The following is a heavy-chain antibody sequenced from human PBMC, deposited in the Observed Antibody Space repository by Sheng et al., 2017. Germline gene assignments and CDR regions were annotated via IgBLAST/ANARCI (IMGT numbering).Heavy chain of an antibody. J-gene: IGHJ4*02. CDR3: ARGSDGS. CDR2: ISYDGSSK. V-gene: IGHV3-30*04. D-gene: IGHD1-26*01. CDR1: EFTFSDHA. Sequence: QVQLVESGGGVVQPGRSLRLSCAASEFTFSDHAMHWVRQAPGKGLEWVAAISYDGSSKYYTDSVKGRFTISRDNAKNSVFLQMNSLRAGDTAVYYCARGSDGSWGQGTLVTVSS.